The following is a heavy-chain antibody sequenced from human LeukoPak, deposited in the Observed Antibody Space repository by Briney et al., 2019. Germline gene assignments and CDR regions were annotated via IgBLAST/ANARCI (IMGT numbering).Heavy chain of an antibody. V-gene: IGHV3-48*01. CDR3: ARARYSSSWYFDY. CDR2: ISATSRAT. CDR1: GFTFSDYS. Sequence: GGSLRLSCAASGFTFSDYSMNWVRQAPGKGLEWVSYISATSRATYYADSMKGRSTISRDDAKNSLYLQMNSLRAEDTAVYYCARARYSSSWYFDYWGQGTLVTVSS. D-gene: IGHD6-13*01. J-gene: IGHJ4*02.